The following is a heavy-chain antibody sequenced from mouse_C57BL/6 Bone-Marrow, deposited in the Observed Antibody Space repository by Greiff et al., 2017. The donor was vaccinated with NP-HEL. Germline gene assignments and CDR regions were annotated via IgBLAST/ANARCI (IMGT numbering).Heavy chain of an antibody. J-gene: IGHJ1*03. CDR1: GYTFTSYW. CDR3: ARYYYGSFDV. CDR2: IYPGSGST. D-gene: IGHD1-1*01. Sequence: QVQLQLPGAELVKPGASVKMSCKASGYTFTSYWITWVKQRPGQGLEWIGDIYPGSGSTNYNEKFKSKATLTVDTSSSTAYMQLSSLTSEDSAVYYCARYYYGSFDVWGTGTTVTVSS. V-gene: IGHV1-55*01.